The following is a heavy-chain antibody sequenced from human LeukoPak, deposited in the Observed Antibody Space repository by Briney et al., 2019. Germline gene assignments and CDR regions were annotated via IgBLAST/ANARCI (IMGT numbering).Heavy chain of an antibody. CDR1: GGSFSGYY. V-gene: IGHV4-34*01. D-gene: IGHD3-22*01. CDR2: INHSGST. CDR3: ARGAASSGIEGYYFDY. Sequence: PSETLSLTCAVYGGSFSGYYWSRIRQPPGKGLEWIGEINHSGSTNYNPSLKSRVTISVDTSKNQFSLKLSSVTAADTAVYYCARGAASSGIEGYYFDYWGQGTLVTVSS. J-gene: IGHJ4*02.